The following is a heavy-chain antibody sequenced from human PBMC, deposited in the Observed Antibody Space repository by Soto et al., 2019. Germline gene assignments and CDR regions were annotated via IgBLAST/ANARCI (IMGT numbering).Heavy chain of an antibody. CDR1: GFTFSSYA. J-gene: IGHJ4*02. CDR2: ISGSGGST. Sequence: EVQLLESGGGLVQPGGSLRLSCAASGFTFSSYAMSWVRQAPGKGLEWVSAISGSGGSTYYADSVKGRFTISRDNSKNTLYLQMNSLRAEDTAVYYCAKTPPTVVNLRPEFDYWGQGTLVTVSS. D-gene: IGHD4-17*01. CDR3: AKTPPTVVNLRPEFDY. V-gene: IGHV3-23*01.